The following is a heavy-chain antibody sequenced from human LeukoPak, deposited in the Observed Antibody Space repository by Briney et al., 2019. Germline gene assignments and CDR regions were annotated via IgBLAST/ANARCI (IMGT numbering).Heavy chain of an antibody. D-gene: IGHD3-22*01. J-gene: IGHJ4*02. CDR2: ISSGSSTI. V-gene: IGHV3-48*04. CDR3: AKDPYYYDSSGYDY. Sequence: GGSLRLSCSASGFTFSSYSMNWVRQAPGKGLEWVSYISSGSSTIYYADSVKGRFTISRDNAKNSLYLQMNSLRAEDTAVYYCAKDPYYYDSSGYDYWGQGTLVTVSS. CDR1: GFTFSSYS.